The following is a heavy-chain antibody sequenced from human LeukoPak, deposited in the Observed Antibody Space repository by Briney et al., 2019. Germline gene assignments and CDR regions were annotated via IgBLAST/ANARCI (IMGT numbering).Heavy chain of an antibody. D-gene: IGHD2-2*01. J-gene: IGHJ4*02. CDR1: GFTFSSYA. V-gene: IGHV3-30-3*01. Sequence: GGSLRLSCAASGFTFSSYAMHWVRQAPGKGLEWVAVISYDGSNKYYADSVKGQFTISRDNSKNTLYLQMNSLRAEDTAVYYCARDFVVVPAACDYWGQGTLVTVSS. CDR2: ISYDGSNK. CDR3: ARDFVVVPAACDY.